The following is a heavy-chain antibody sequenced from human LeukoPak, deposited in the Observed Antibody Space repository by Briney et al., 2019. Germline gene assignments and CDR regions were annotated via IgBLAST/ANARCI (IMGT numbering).Heavy chain of an antibody. J-gene: IGHJ4*02. CDR3: AREADFWTGYYQGFDY. Sequence: SETLSLTCTVSXGSISSYYWSWIRQPPGKGLEWIGYISYSGSTNYNPSLKSRVAISVDTSKNQFSLKLSSVTAADTAVYYCAREADFWTGYYQGFDYWGQGTLVTVSS. CDR1: XGSISSYY. CDR2: ISYSGST. V-gene: IGHV4-59*01. D-gene: IGHD3/OR15-3a*01.